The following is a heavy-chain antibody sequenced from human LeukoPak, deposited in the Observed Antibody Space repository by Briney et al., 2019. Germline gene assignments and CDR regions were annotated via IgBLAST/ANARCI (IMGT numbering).Heavy chain of an antibody. CDR3: AKARGEQNGGSNY. V-gene: IGHV3-23*01. D-gene: IGHD2-15*01. J-gene: IGHJ4*02. CDR1: GFTFNDYA. CDR2: ISGSAASA. Sequence: QPGGSLRLSCAASGFTFNDYAMSWVRQAPGKGLEWVSAISGSAASAYYADSVKGRFTISRDNSKNTLYLQMNSLRAEDTAVYYCAKARGEQNGGSNYWGQGTQVIVSS.